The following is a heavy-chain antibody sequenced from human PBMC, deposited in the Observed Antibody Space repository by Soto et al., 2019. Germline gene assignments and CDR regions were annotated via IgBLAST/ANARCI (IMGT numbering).Heavy chain of an antibody. CDR3: ARRWGEGRVDY. CDR2: IDHSGNT. D-gene: IGHD3-10*01. J-gene: IGHJ4*02. CDR1: GGSISSSNW. Sequence: QVQLQESGPGLVKPSGTLSLTCAVSGGSISSSNWWSWVRQPPGKGLEWIGEIDHSGNTNYNPSLKGRVTMAVDKSRNQFSLKLSSVTAADTAVYYCARRWGEGRVDYWGQGTLGTVSS. V-gene: IGHV4-4*02.